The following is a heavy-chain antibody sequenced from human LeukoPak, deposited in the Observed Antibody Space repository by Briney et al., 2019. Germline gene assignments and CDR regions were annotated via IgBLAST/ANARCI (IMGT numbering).Heavy chain of an antibody. CDR2: ISGSSNYI. Sequence: PGGSLRLSCAASGFTFNTYFLNWVRQAPGKGLEWVSSISGSSNYIYYADSVKGRFTISRDSAKNSLHLHMTSLRAEDTAVYYCARGPSGYHNTGGQGTLVTVSS. J-gene: IGHJ4*02. CDR3: ARGPSGYHNT. CDR1: GFTFNTYF. D-gene: IGHD5-12*01. V-gene: IGHV3-21*01.